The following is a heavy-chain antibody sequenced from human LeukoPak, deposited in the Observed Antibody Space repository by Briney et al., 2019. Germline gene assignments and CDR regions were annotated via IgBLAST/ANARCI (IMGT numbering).Heavy chain of an antibody. J-gene: IGHJ4*02. CDR1: GFTFSRYG. D-gene: IGHD3-10*01. CDR2: ISYDGSNK. Sequence: GGSLRLSCAASGFTFSRYGMHWVRQASGKGLEWVALISYDGSNKYYADSVKGRFTISRDNSKNTLYLQMNSLRPEDTAVYYCAKGDPYGSGSYPVDYWGQGTLVTVSS. V-gene: IGHV3-30*18. CDR3: AKGDPYGSGSYPVDY.